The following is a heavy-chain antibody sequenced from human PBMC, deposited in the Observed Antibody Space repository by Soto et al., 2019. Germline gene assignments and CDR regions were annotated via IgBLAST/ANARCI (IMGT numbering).Heavy chain of an antibody. Sequence: QITVKESGPTLVKPTQTLTLTCTFSGFSFSTTGVGVVWVRQAPGKALEWLAVNYWDDDKRYSPSLKRRLTITKDTSRNQVVLTMTNMDPGDTATYYCAHGTFGGILGAGGLDVWGQGITVTVS. CDR2: NYWDDDK. J-gene: IGHJ6*02. D-gene: IGHD3-16*02. V-gene: IGHV2-5*02. CDR1: GFSFSTTGVG. CDR3: AHGTFGGILGAGGLDV.